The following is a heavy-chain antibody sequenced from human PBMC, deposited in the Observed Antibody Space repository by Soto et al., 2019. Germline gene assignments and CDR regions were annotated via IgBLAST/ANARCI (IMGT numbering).Heavy chain of an antibody. J-gene: IGHJ4*02. CDR3: ARDAYSGYDLYY. Sequence: PGGSLRLSCAASGFTFSSYSMNWVRQAPGKGLEWVSSISSSSSYIYYADSVKGRFTISRDNAKNSLYLQMNSLRAEDTAVYYCARDAYSGYDLYYWGQGTLVTVSS. CDR1: GFTFSSYS. D-gene: IGHD5-12*01. CDR2: ISSSSSYI. V-gene: IGHV3-21*01.